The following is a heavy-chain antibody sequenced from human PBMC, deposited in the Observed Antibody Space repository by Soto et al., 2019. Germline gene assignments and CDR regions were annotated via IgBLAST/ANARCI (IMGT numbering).Heavy chain of an antibody. D-gene: IGHD1-1*01. V-gene: IGHV1-24*01. Sequence: GASVKVSCKVSGYTLTELSMHWVRQAPGKGLEWMGGFDPEDGETIYAQKFQGRVTMTEDTSTGTAYMELSSLRSDDTAVYYCARDGYAFRGPYYYYGMDVWGQGTTVTVSS. CDR1: GYTLTELS. CDR3: ARDGYAFRGPYYYYGMDV. J-gene: IGHJ6*02. CDR2: FDPEDGET.